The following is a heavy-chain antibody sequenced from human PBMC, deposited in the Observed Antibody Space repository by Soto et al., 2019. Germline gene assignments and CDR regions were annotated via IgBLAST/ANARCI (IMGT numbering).Heavy chain of an antibody. CDR3: AREGLQSMYYFDY. D-gene: IGHD4-4*01. V-gene: IGHV4-30-4*01. CDR1: GGSISSGDYY. CDR2: IYYSGST. Sequence: PSETLSLTCTVSGGSISSGDYYWSWIRQPPGKGLEWIGYIYYSGSTYYNPSLKSRVTISVDTSKNQFSLKLSSVTAADTAVYYCAREGLQSMYYFDYWGQGTLVTVSS. J-gene: IGHJ4*02.